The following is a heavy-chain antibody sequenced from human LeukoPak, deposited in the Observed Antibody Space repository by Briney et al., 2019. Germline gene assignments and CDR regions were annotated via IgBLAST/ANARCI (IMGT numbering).Heavy chain of an antibody. CDR3: ARRAGYRSTWYPNWYFDL. J-gene: IGHJ2*01. V-gene: IGHV4-4*09. CDR2: IYTSGST. Sequence: PSETLSLTCTVSGGSISSYYWSWFRQPPGKGLEWIGYIYTSGSTNYNPSLKSRVTISVDTSKDQSSLNLSSVTAADTAVYYCARRAGYRSTWYPNWYFDLWGRGTLVTVSS. CDR1: GGSISSYY. D-gene: IGHD6-13*01.